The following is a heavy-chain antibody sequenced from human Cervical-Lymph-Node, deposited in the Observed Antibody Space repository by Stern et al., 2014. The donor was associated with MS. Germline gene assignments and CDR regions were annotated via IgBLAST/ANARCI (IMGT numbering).Heavy chain of an antibody. V-gene: IGHV3-9*01. D-gene: IGHD6-19*01. Sequence: EVQLVESGGGLVQPGRSLRLSCAAFGFSFDDYAMHWVRQAPGKGLEWVSGISWNSGRIAYADSVKGRFTISRDNVKSSLFLQMNSLRSEDTALYYCVKGGVWQVPNAFDHWGQGTLVTVSS. CDR3: VKGGVWQVPNAFDH. CDR2: ISWNSGRI. J-gene: IGHJ4*02. CDR1: GFSFDDYA.